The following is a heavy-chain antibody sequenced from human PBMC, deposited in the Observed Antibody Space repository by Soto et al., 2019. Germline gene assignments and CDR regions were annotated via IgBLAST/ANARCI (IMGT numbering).Heavy chain of an antibody. J-gene: IGHJ1*01. CDR1: GFIFSTYA. D-gene: IGHD6-13*01. CDR2: IWYDGSNK. Sequence: QVQLVESGGGVVQPGRSLRLSCAASGFIFSTYAMHWVRQAPGKGPEWVAVIWYDGSNKYYADSVKGRFTISRDNSKNTLYLQMNSLRAEDTAVYYCARPYSSNAAEATEYFHHWGQGTLVSVSS. V-gene: IGHV3-33*01. CDR3: ARPYSSNAAEATEYFHH.